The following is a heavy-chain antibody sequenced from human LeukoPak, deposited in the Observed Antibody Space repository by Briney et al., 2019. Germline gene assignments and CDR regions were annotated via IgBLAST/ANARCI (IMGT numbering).Heavy chain of an antibody. V-gene: IGHV1-18*01. CDR1: GYTFTSYG. CDR2: TSAYNGNT. CDR3: ARGVAVVDYFDY. Sequence: GSVKVSCKASGYTFTSYGISWVRQAPGQGLEWMGWTSAYNGNTNYAQKLQGRVTMTRDTSTSTVYKELSSLRSEDTAVYYCARGVAVVDYFDYWGQGTLVTVSS. D-gene: IGHD6-19*01. J-gene: IGHJ4*02.